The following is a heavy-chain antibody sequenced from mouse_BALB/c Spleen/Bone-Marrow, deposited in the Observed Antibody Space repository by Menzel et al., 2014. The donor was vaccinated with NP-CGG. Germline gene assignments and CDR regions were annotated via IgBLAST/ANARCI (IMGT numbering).Heavy chain of an antibody. CDR2: ISSGGST. J-gene: IGHJ4*01. V-gene: IGHV5-6-5*01. CDR3: ETPFYSGFLFCSVKS. CDR1: GFTFSSYA. Sequence: EVQGVESGGGLVKPGGSLKLSCAASGFTFSSYAMSWVRQTPEKRLEWVASISSGGSTYYPDSVKGRFTISRDNARNILYLKMSCRRSEHTPIYFCETPFYSGFLFCSVKSWGKEPSVPLS. D-gene: IGHD1-2*01.